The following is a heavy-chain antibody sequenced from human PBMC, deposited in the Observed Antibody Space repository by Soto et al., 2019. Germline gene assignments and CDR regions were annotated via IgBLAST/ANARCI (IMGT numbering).Heavy chain of an antibody. Sequence: VQLLESGGGLVKPGGSLRLSCAASGFTFSSYAMNWVRQGPGKGLEWVSVISGSGGSTYYADSVKGRFTISRDNSKNALYQQMNRLRAEETAVYDCASGGSGWWCDYWGQGTLVTVSS. CDR2: ISGSGGST. V-gene: IGHV3-23*01. J-gene: IGHJ4*02. CDR1: GFTFSSYA. D-gene: IGHD6-19*01. CDR3: ASGGSGWWCDY.